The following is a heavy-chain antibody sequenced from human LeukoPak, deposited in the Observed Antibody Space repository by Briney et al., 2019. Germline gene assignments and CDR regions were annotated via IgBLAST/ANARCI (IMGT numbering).Heavy chain of an antibody. Sequence: GGSLRLSCAASGFTFSSYAMSWVRQAPGKGLEWVSAISGSGGSTYYADSVKGRFTISRDNSKSTLYLQMNSLRAEDTAVYYCAKCNSEDYYGSYWGQGTLVTVSS. D-gene: IGHD3-10*01. J-gene: IGHJ4*02. CDR1: GFTFSSYA. CDR2: ISGSGGST. V-gene: IGHV3-23*01. CDR3: AKCNSEDYYGSY.